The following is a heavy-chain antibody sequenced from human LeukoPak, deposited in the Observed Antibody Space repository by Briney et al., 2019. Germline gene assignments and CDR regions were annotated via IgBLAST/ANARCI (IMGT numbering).Heavy chain of an antibody. CDR3: VTEFWYRFDY. D-gene: IGHD3-3*01. CDR2: TTRDGSVA. J-gene: IGHJ4*02. CDR1: GFTFRDYN. V-gene: IGHV3-7*01. Sequence: PGGSLRLSCITSGFTFRDYNMAWVRQAPGKGLEWLATTTRDGSVAEYIDPVRGRFTISRDNAKNSIYLQMNSLSAEDTAVYFCVTEFWYRFDYWGQGLLVTVSS.